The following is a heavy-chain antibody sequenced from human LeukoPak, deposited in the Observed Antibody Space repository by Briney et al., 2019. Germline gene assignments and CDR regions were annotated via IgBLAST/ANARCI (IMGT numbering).Heavy chain of an antibody. V-gene: IGHV4-59*01. D-gene: IGHD1-26*01. J-gene: IGHJ2*01. CDR3: ARVTSYSGSPYFDL. Sequence: SETLSLTCTVSGGSISSYYWSRIRQPPGKGLEWIGYIYYSGSTNYNPSLKSRVTISVDTSKNQFSLKLSSVTAADTAVYYCARVTSYSGSPYFDLWGRGTLVTVSS. CDR1: GGSISSYY. CDR2: IYYSGST.